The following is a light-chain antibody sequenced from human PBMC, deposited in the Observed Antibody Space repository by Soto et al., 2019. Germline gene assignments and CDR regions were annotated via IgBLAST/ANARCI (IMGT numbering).Light chain of an antibody. Sequence: EIVLTQSPGTLSLSPGERATLSCRASQSVSSSYLAWYQQKTGQAPRLLIYGASSRATSITERFSGSGSGTDFTPTISRLEPEDFAVYYCQQHGSSPWTFGQGTKVEIK. V-gene: IGKV3-20*01. CDR2: GAS. CDR1: QSVSSSY. CDR3: QQHGSSPWT. J-gene: IGKJ1*01.